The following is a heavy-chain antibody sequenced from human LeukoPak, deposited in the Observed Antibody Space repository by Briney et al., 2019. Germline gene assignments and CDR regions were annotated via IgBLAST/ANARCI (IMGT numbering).Heavy chain of an antibody. Sequence: GESLKISCQGSGYTFTNYWIGWVRQMPGKGLEWMGIIDPGDSDTRYSPSFEGQVTISADKSIRTAYLQWSSLKASDTAMYYCASSSLKRGPFDIWGQGTMVTVSS. CDR3: ASSSLKRGPFDI. V-gene: IGHV5-51*01. CDR2: IDPGDSDT. J-gene: IGHJ3*02. D-gene: IGHD1-1*01. CDR1: GYTFTNYW.